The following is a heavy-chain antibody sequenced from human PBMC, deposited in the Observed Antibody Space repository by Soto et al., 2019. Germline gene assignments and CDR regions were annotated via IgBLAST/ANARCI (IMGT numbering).Heavy chain of an antibody. V-gene: IGHV3-48*02. J-gene: IGHJ3*02. D-gene: IGHD3-22*01. CDR2: ISSISSNI. CDR1: GFTFDTYS. CDR3: AREIDYYDSSGYYTSVHHAFDI. Sequence: GGSLRLSCAASGFTFDTYSMNWVRQAPGKGLEWVSYISSISSNIYYADSVKGRFTISRDNAKNSLYLQMNSLRDEDTAVYYCAREIDYYDSSGYYTSVHHAFDIWGQGTMVTVSS.